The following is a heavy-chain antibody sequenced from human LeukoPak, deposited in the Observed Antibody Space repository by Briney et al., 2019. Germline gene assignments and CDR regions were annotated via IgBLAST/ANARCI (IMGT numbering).Heavy chain of an antibody. CDR3: ARQGTTRRSGHDAFDI. D-gene: IGHD1/OR15-1a*01. V-gene: IGHV5-51*01. J-gene: IGHJ3*02. CDR1: GYNFASSW. CDR2: IYLGDSEN. Sequence: GESLKISCKGSGYNFASSWIGWVRQMPGKGLEWMGIIYLGDSENRYSASFQGQVTISADKSISTAYLQWSSLKASDTATYYCARQGTTRRSGHDAFDIWGQGTMVTVSS.